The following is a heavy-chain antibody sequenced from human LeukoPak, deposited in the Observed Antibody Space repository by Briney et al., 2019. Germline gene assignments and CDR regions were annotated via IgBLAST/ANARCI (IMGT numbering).Heavy chain of an antibody. V-gene: IGHV3-48*01. D-gene: IGHD3-22*01. J-gene: IGHJ5*02. Sequence: PGGSLRLSCAASGFTFSSYSMNWVRQAPGKGLEWVSYISSSSSIIYYADSVKGRFTISRDNAKNSLYLQMNSLRAEDTAVYYCARERARPYYYDSSGYYRVTWFDPWGQGTLVTVSS. CDR1: GFTFSSYS. CDR2: ISSSSSII. CDR3: ARERARPYYYDSSGYYRVTWFDP.